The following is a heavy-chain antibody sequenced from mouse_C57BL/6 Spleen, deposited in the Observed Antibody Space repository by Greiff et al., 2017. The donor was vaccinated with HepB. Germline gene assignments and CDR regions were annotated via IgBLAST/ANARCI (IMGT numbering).Heavy chain of an antibody. CDR3: ARWDGSSYWFAY. CDR2: IYPRSGNT. Sequence: QVQLKESGAELARPGASVKLSCKASGYTFTSYGISWVKQRTGQGLEWIGEIYPRSGNTYYNEKFKGKATLTADKSSSTAYMELRSLTSEDSAVYFCARWDGSSYWFAYCGQGTLVTVSA. V-gene: IGHV1-81*01. CDR1: GYTFTSYG. J-gene: IGHJ3*01. D-gene: IGHD1-1*01.